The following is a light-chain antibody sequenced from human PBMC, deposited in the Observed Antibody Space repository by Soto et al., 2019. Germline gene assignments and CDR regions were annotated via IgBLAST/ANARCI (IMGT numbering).Light chain of an antibody. CDR3: SSYTTSATLV. V-gene: IGLV2-14*03. J-gene: IGLJ2*01. CDR2: DVF. CDR1: SSDVGRYNY. Sequence: QSALAQPASVSGSPGQSITISCTGTSSDVGRYNYVSWYQQHPGKAPKLLIYDVFNRPSGISYRFSGSKSGNTASLTISGLQAEDEADYYCSSYTTSATLVFGGGTKVTVL.